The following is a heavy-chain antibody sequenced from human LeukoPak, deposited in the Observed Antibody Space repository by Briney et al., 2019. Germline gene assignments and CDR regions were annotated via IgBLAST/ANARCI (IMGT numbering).Heavy chain of an antibody. CDR3: ARSSSWYQGDY. V-gene: IGHV4-59*01. D-gene: IGHD6-13*01. CDR1: GGSISSYY. J-gene: IGHJ4*02. Sequence: PSETLSLTCTVSGGSISSYYWSWIRQPPGKGLEWIGYIYYSGSTNYNPSLSSRVTMSVDTSKDQLSLKVSSVTAADTAVYYCARSSSWYQGDYWGQGTLVTVSS. CDR2: IYYSGST.